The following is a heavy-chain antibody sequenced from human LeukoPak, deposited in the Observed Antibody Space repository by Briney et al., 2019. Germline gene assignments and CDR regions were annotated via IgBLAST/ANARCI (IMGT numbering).Heavy chain of an antibody. J-gene: IGHJ3*02. CDR1: GFTFSSYG. V-gene: IGHV3-30*18. CDR2: ISYDGSNK. CDR3: AKGIVPAPNGAFDI. D-gene: IGHD2-2*01. Sequence: GGSLRLSCAASGFTFSSYGMHWVRQAPGKGLEWVAVISYDGSNKYYADSVKGRFTISRDNSKNTLYLQMNSLRAEDTAVYYCAKGIVPAPNGAFDIWGQGTMVTVSS.